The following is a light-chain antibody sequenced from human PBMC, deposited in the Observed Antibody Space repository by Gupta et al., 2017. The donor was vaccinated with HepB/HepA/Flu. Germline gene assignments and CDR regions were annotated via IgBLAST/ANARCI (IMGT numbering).Light chain of an antibody. CDR3: NSGDSSGNHLGV. CDR1: SPRIYY. Sequence: SSALTQDPAASVALGQTVRTTCQGYSPRIYYASCYQQKPGQAPVLVIYGKNNRPPGIPDRFSGSSSGNTASLTITGAQAEDEADYYGNSGDSSGNHLGVFGTGTKVTVL. J-gene: IGLJ1*01. V-gene: IGLV3-19*01. CDR2: GKN.